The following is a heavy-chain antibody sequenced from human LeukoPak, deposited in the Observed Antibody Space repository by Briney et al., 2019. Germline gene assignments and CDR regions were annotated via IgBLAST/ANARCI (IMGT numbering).Heavy chain of an antibody. Sequence: PGGSLRLSCAASGFTFSSYWMHWVRQAPGKGLVWVSRINSDGSSTSYADSVKGRFTISRDNSKNTLYLQMSSLRAEDSAIYYCAKDSPVMTRWGQGTLVTVSS. CDR3: AKDSPVMTR. V-gene: IGHV3-74*01. J-gene: IGHJ4*02. CDR1: GFTFSSYW. CDR2: INSDGSST. D-gene: IGHD2-21*01.